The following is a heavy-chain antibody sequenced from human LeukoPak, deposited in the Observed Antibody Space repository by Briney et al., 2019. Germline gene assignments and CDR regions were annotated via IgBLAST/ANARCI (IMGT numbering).Heavy chain of an antibody. CDR1: GLTFSTYW. V-gene: IGHV3-74*03. J-gene: IGHJ6*02. CDR3: VRDTVWLGTDYGMDV. D-gene: IGHD6-19*01. CDR2: INSGGTNS. Sequence: GGPLTLPCTASGLTFSTYWMHWLRQPPGKGLVWVEHINSGGTNSAYADSVQARFTVYRDNAKNTLYLERKSLRAEDMAVYVCVRDTVWLGTDYGMDVWGQGTTVTVSS.